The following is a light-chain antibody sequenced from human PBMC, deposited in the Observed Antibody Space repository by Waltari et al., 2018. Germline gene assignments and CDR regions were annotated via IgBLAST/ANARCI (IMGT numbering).Light chain of an antibody. V-gene: IGLV2-14*01. Sequence: QSALTQVAAVSGAPGQSITISCTGTSDDIGNSNYVYWFQQNPGKAPKVIIYEVSNRPSRVSERFSGSKSGDTASLTISGLQAEDEAHYYCISYTSANTWVFGGGTKLTVL. CDR1: SDDIGNSNY. CDR2: EVS. CDR3: ISYTSANTWV. J-gene: IGLJ3*02.